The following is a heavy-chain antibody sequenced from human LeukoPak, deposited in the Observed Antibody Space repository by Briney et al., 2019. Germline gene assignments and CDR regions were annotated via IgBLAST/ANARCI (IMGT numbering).Heavy chain of an antibody. CDR2: IIPIFGTA. CDR1: GYTFTSYY. Sequence: SVKVSCKASGYTFTSYYMHWVRQAPGQGLEWMGGIIPIFGTANYAQKFQGRVTITADESTSTAYMELSSLRSEDTAVYYCASSGIAVHWGQGTLVTVSS. CDR3: ASSGIAVH. V-gene: IGHV1-69*13. J-gene: IGHJ4*02. D-gene: IGHD6-19*01.